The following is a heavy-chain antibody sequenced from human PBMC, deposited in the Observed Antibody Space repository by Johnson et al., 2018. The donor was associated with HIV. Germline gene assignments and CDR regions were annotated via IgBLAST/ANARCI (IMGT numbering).Heavy chain of an antibody. V-gene: IGHV3-53*01. D-gene: IGHD1-26*01. CDR1: GFTVSSDY. Sequence: VQLVESGGGLIQPGGSLRLSCAVSGFTVSSDYMSWVRQAPGKGLEWVSVIYSGGTTYYADSVKGRFTISRDTSKNTLYLQMNSLKPEDTALYYCARDSGEMWALRIAFDIWGQGTMVTVSS. CDR2: IYSGGTT. CDR3: ARDSGEMWALRIAFDI. J-gene: IGHJ3*02.